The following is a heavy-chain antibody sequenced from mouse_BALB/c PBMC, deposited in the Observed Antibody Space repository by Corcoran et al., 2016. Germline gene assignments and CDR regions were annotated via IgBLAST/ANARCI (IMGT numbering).Heavy chain of an antibody. D-gene: IGHD1-1*01. V-gene: IGHV9-3-1*01. CDR1: GYTFTNYG. Sequence: QIQLVQSGPELKKTGETVKMSCKASGYTFTNYGMNWVKQAPGKGLKWMGGMNTYTGEPTYADDFKGRFAFSLETSASTAYLQINNLKNEDTATYFCARCVYYSSYDAMDYLGQGTSVTVSS. J-gene: IGHJ4*01. CDR2: MNTYTGEP. CDR3: ARCVYYSSYDAMDY.